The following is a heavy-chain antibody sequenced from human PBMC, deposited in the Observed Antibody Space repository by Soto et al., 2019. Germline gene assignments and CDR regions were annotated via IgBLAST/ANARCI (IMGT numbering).Heavy chain of an antibody. D-gene: IGHD3-3*01. J-gene: IGHJ4*02. CDR1: GFPFSNYA. CDR2: SGSSGST. V-gene: IGHV3-23*01. CDR3: AMTQCGSGRCYFDY. Sequence: EVQLLESGGGLIQPGGSLRLSCEASGFPFSNYAMSWVRQAPGKGLEWVSVSGSSGSTYYADSVKGRFTISRDNSKNTLYLQMNSLRAEDTALYYCAMTQCGSGRCYFDYWGQGTLVTVSS.